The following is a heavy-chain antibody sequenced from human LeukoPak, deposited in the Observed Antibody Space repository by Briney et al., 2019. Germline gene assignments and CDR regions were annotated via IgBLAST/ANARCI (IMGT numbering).Heavy chain of an antibody. J-gene: IGHJ4*02. CDR2: ISSSGGST. CDR1: GFTFNTYL. Sequence: GGSLRLSCAASGFTFNTYLMSWVRQAPGKGLEWVSAISSSGGSTYYADSVKGRFTISRDNSKNTLYFQMNSLRAEDTAVYYCAKRSTDLGYCSGGSCYEFSNWGQGTLVTVSS. CDR3: AKRSTDLGYCSGGSCYEFSN. D-gene: IGHD2-15*01. V-gene: IGHV3-23*01.